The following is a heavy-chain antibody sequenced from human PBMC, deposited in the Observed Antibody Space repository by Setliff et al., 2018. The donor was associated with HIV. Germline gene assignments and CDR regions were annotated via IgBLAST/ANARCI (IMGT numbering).Heavy chain of an antibody. CDR2: IFYSGST. J-gene: IGHJ4*02. D-gene: IGHD3-22*01. CDR1: GGSITSSTYY. V-gene: IGHV4-39*07. Sequence: PSETLSLTCTVSGGSITSSTYYWDWIRQPPGKGLEWIGSIFYSGSTYYNPSVKSRVTISIDTSKNQFSLRLSSVTAADTAVYYCARGHKYYYDSSGLDYWGQGTLVTVS. CDR3: ARGHKYYYDSSGLDY.